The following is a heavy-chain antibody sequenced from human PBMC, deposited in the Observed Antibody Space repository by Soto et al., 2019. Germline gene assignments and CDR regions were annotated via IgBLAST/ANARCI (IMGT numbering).Heavy chain of an antibody. J-gene: IGHJ4*02. CDR2: IYYSGST. CDR1: GGSVSSGSYY. Sequence: SGGSVSSGSYYWSWIRQPPGKGLEWIGYIYYSGSTNYNPSLKSRVTISVDTSKNQFSLKLSSVTAADTAVYYCASQSIKYYYDSSGYSDKGENYWGQGTLVTVSS. CDR3: ASQSIKYYYDSSGYSDKGENY. V-gene: IGHV4-61*07. D-gene: IGHD3-22*01.